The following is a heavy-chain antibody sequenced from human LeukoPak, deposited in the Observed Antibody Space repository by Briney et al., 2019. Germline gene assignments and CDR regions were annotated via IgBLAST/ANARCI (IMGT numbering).Heavy chain of an antibody. Sequence: GGSLRLSCAVSGFSVSGNYMTWVRQAPGKGLEWVAFIRYDGNNEYYADSVKGRFTISRDNSKNTLCLEMDSLRAEDTAVYYCAKNYYSDTSAYFRYAFDIWGQGTVVTVSS. CDR3: AKNYYSDTSAYFRYAFDI. CDR1: GFSVSGNY. CDR2: IRYDGNNE. V-gene: IGHV3-30*02. D-gene: IGHD3-22*01. J-gene: IGHJ3*02.